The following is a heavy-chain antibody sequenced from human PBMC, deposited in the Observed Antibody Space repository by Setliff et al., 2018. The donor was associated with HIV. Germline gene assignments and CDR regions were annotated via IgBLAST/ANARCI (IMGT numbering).Heavy chain of an antibody. Sequence: ASVKVSCKVFGYTLAALSIHWVRQAPGKGLEWMGGFDPEDGERINAEKFQGRVTMTADTSTDTAHMALSSLTSEDTAVYYCATDPGRRITFGGVIVNPDYWGQGTLVTVSS. CDR3: ATDPGRRITFGGVIVNPDY. D-gene: IGHD3-16*02. V-gene: IGHV1-24*01. CDR1: GYTLAALS. J-gene: IGHJ4*02. CDR2: FDPEDGER.